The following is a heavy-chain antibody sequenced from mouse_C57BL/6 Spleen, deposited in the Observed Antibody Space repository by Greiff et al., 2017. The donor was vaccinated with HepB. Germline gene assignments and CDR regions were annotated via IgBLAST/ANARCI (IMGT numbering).Heavy chain of an antibody. CDR2: IRNKANGYTT. CDR1: GFTFTDYY. J-gene: IGHJ2*01. D-gene: IGHD1-1*01. Sequence: EVKVVESGGGLVQPGGSLSLSCAASGFTFTDYYMSWVRQPPGKALEWLGFIRNKANGYTTEYSASVKVRFTISRDNSQSILYLQMNALRAEDSATYYCARFTTVVANFDYWGQGTTLTVSS. CDR3: ARFTTVVANFDY. V-gene: IGHV7-3*01.